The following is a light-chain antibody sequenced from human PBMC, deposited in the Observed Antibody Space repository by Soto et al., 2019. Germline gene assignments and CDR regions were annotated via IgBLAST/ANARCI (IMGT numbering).Light chain of an antibody. CDR3: QQYTLYSAS. V-gene: IGKV1-5*03. CDR2: KAS. J-gene: IGKJ3*01. Sequence: DIQMTQSPSSLSASVGDRVTITCRASQSISSYLNWYQQKPGKAPNLLIYKASSLQTGVPSRFSGSGSGTEFTLTISSLQPDDFATYYCQQYTLYSASFGPGTKVDIK. CDR1: QSISSY.